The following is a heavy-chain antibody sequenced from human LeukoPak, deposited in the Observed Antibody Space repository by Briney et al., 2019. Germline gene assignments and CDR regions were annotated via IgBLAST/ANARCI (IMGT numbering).Heavy chain of an antibody. CDR2: IHYVGST. J-gene: IGHJ4*02. CDR3: ARQNNIDFWSGFFDY. D-gene: IGHD3-3*01. Sequence: SETLSLTCTVSGGSFSNYNYYWGWICQSPGKGLEWIGSIHYVGSTYYNPSLKSRVTISVDTSKNQFSLNLSSVTAADTAVYYCARQNNIDFWSGFFDYWGLGALVTVSS. CDR1: GGSFSNYNYY. V-gene: IGHV4-39*01.